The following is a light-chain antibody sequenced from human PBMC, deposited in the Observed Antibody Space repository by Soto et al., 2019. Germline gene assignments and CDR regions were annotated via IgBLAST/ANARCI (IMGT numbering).Light chain of an antibody. CDR1: QSLLHITGETF. J-gene: IGKJ5*01. V-gene: IGKV2D-29*02. CDR2: EVS. CDR3: MQSTQLPPT. Sequence: DVVMTQTPLSLSVTPGQPASISCKSSQSLLHITGETFLFWYLQKPGQFPQLLIYEVSTRVSGVPDRFSGSGSGTDFTLEISRVETDDVGIYYCMQSTQLPPTFGQGTRLGIE.